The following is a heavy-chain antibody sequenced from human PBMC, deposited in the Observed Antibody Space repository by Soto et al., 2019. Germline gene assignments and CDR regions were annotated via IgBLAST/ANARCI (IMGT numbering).Heavy chain of an antibody. Sequence: SETLSLTCTVSGGSISSYYWSWIRQPPGKGLEWIGYIYYSGSTNYNPSLKSRVTISVDTSKNQFSLKLISVPAADTAVYFCARGIHYYDSSGYYFLGQGTLGTVSS. D-gene: IGHD3-22*01. CDR2: IYYSGST. J-gene: IGHJ4*02. CDR3: ARGIHYYDSSGYYF. V-gene: IGHV4-59*01. CDR1: GGSISSYY.